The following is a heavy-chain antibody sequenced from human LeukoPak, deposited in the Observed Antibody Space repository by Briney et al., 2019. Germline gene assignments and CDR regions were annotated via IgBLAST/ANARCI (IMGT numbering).Heavy chain of an antibody. CDR2: ISSSGSTI. Sequence: GGSLRLSCAVSRFTFSSYSMNWVRQAPGKGLEWVSYISSSGSTIYYADSVKGRFTISRDNAKNSLYLQMNSLRAEDTAVYYCAELGITMIGGVWGKGTTVTISS. CDR1: RFTFSSYS. CDR3: AELGITMIGGV. J-gene: IGHJ6*04. D-gene: IGHD3-10*02. V-gene: IGHV3-48*04.